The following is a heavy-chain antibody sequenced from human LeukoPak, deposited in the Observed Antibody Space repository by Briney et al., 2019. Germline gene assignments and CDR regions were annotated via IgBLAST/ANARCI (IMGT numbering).Heavy chain of an antibody. J-gene: IGHJ4*02. CDR2: IFYSGST. D-gene: IGHD3-22*01. CDR1: GGSIGSYY. Sequence: ETLSLTCTVSGGSIGSYYWNWIRQPPGKGLEWIGYIFYSGSTNYHPSLNSRLTISVDKFKNQFSLKLSSVTAADTAVYYCARESYYDSRYYFDYWGQGTLVTVSS. V-gene: IGHV4-59*01. CDR3: ARESYYDSRYYFDY.